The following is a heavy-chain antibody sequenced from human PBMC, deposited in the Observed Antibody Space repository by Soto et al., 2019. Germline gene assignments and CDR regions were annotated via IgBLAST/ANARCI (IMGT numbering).Heavy chain of an antibody. D-gene: IGHD2-2*01. CDR1: VGSIRGFY. V-gene: IGHV4-4*07. Sequence: SETLSLTCTVSVGSIRGFYWSWIRQPAGKGLEWIGRMHSTGSANYNPSLKSRVTISIDMSKNQVSLKLTSVTAADTALYFCARASMPKAHFDYWGQGTLVTVSS. CDR3: ARASMPKAHFDY. CDR2: MHSTGSA. J-gene: IGHJ4*02.